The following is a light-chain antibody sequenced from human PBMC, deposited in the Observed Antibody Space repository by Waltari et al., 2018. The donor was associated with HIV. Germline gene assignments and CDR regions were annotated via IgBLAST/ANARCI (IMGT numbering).Light chain of an antibody. CDR3: QHFDSSLRT. J-gene: IGKJ1*01. CDR1: QGIRTD. Sequence: EIAMPQSPATLSFSPGETVALSCRDSQGIRTDVTWYQQKPGQAPRLLIYDASTRASGVPARFSGSGSGTEFTLTISSLQSEDFAVYYCQHFDSSLRTFGQGTKVEIK. V-gene: IGKV3-15*01. CDR2: DAS.